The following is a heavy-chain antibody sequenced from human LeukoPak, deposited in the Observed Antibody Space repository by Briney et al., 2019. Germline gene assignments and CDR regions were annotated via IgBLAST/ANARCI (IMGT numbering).Heavy chain of an antibody. Sequence: NPSETLSLTCTVSGGSISSGDYYWSWIRQPPGKGLEWIGYIYYSGSTYYNPSLKSRVTISVDTSKNQFSLKLTSVTAADTAVYYCARPGRFLEWLSLGGYYYYYMDVWGKGTTVTVSS. CDR2: IYYSGST. CDR1: GGSISSGDYY. D-gene: IGHD3-3*01. J-gene: IGHJ6*03. V-gene: IGHV4-30-4*08. CDR3: ARPGRFLEWLSLGGYYYYYMDV.